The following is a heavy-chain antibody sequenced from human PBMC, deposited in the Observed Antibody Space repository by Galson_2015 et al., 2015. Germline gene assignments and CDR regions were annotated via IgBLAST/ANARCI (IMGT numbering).Heavy chain of an antibody. Sequence: SLRLSCAASGFTFSNAWMSWVRQAPGKGLEWVGRIKSKTDGGTTDYAAPVKGRFTISGDDSKNTLYLQMNSLKTEDTAVYYCTTDLSYYDSSGYYPTLDYWGQGTLVTVSS. CDR1: GFTFSNAW. D-gene: IGHD3-22*01. V-gene: IGHV3-15*01. CDR3: TTDLSYYDSSGYYPTLDY. J-gene: IGHJ4*02. CDR2: IKSKTDGGTT.